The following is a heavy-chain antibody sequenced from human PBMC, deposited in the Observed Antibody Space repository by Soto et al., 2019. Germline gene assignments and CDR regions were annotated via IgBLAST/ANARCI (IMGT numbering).Heavy chain of an antibody. CDR2: IKPSGAKT. J-gene: IGHJ5*01. Sequence: QLQLVQPGAEVKKPGAAVKVACKTYGFTFTNYWMHWVRQAPGPGLEGMGIIKPSGAKTSYGQKFHGRVTMTSDTSTSRLYMQLISLTSGATAVYYFTIYVCDYVATPDSWCQGTLVTVSS. CDR3: TIYVCDYVATPDS. V-gene: IGHV1-46*03. CDR1: GFTFTNYW. D-gene: IGHD4-17*01.